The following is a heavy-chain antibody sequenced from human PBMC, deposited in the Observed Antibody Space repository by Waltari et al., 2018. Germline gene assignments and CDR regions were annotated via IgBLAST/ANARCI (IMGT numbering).Heavy chain of an antibody. CDR2: ISYDGSNK. Sequence: QVQLVESGGGVVQPGRSLRLSCAASGFTFRSYAMPWVRQAPGKGLEWVAVISYDGSNKYYADSVKGRFTISRDNSKNTLYLQMNSLRAEDTAVYYCAATVTILVNWFDPWGQGTLVTVSS. CDR1: GFTFRSYA. J-gene: IGHJ5*02. V-gene: IGHV3-30-3*01. CDR3: AATVTILVNWFDP. D-gene: IGHD4-17*01.